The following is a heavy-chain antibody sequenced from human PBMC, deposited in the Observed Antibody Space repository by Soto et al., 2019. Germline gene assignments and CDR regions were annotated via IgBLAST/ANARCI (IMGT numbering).Heavy chain of an antibody. CDR3: AKGGATIYYYYYYMDV. D-gene: IGHD5-12*01. J-gene: IGHJ6*03. Sequence: GESLKISCAASGFTFSSYAMSWVRQAPGKGLEWVSAISGSGGSTYYADSVKGRFTISRDNSKNTLYLQMNSLRAEDTAVYYCAKGGATIYYYYYYMDVWGKGTTVTVSS. CDR2: ISGSGGST. CDR1: GFTFSSYA. V-gene: IGHV3-23*01.